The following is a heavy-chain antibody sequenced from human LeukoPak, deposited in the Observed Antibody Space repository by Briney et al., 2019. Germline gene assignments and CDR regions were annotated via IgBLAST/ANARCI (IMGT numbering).Heavy chain of an antibody. CDR2: IYYSGST. V-gene: IGHV4-39*01. CDR3: ARHLRPPHNWFDP. Sequence: NSSETLSLTCTVSGGSISSSSYYWGWIRQPPGKGLEWIGSIYYSGSTYYNPSLKSRVTISVDTSKNQFSLKLSSVTAADTAVYYCARHLRPPHNWFDPWGQGTLVTVSS. D-gene: IGHD3-3*01. J-gene: IGHJ5*02. CDR1: GGSISSSSYY.